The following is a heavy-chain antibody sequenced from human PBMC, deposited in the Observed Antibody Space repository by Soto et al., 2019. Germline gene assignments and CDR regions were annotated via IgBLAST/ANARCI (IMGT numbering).Heavy chain of an antibody. V-gene: IGHV1-18*01. CDR1: GDTFASFG. J-gene: IGHJ4*02. CDR3: ARDQESITDRILQY. Sequence: GASVKVSWKASGDTFASFGFSWVRQAPGQGLEWLGWISAYNGNTHYAQKVRDRVTLTTDTSTNTAYMELRSLTSDDTAVYYCARDQESITDRILQYWGQGTRVTDS. D-gene: IGHD3-10*01. CDR2: ISAYNGNT.